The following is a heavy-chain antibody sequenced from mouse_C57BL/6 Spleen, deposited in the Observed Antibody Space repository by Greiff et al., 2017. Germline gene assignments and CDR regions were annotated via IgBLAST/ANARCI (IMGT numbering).Heavy chain of an antibody. V-gene: IGHV1-64*01. CDR1: GYTFTSYW. D-gene: IGHD2-2*01. CDR3: LYGYDGGASWFAY. Sequence: QVQLQQPGAELVKPGASVKLSCKASGYTFTSYWMHWVKQRPGQGLEWIGMIHPNSGSTNYNEKFKSKATLTVDKSSSTAYMQLSSLTSEDSAVYYCLYGYDGGASWFAYWGQGTLVTVSA. CDR2: IHPNSGST. J-gene: IGHJ3*01.